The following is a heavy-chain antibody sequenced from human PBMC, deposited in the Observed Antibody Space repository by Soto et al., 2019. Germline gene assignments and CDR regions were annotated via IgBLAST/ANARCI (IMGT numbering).Heavy chain of an antibody. V-gene: IGHV1-69*01. CDR3: ATGGRGYSYAPRFYFEY. J-gene: IGHJ4*02. D-gene: IGHD5-18*01. CDR2: ILPIFGRT. CDR1: GAIFSSNA. Sequence: QVQLVQSGAEVKKPGSSVKVTCKASGAIFSSNAISWVRQAPGQGLEWMGGILPIFGRTNYAQKFQGRVMITADESTRTAYMELSSLKSEDTAVYYCATGGRGYSYAPRFYFEYWGQGTLVTVSS.